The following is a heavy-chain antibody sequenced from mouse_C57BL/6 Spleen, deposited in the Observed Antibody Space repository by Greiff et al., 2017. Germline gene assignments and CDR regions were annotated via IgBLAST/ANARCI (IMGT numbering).Heavy chain of an antibody. D-gene: IGHD1-1*01. J-gene: IGHJ1*03. CDR3: ARSECYYYGSSRGWYFDV. CDR1: GYTFTSYW. Sequence: VQLQQPGAELVKPGASVKMSCKASGYTFTSYWITWVKQRPGQGLEWIGDIYPGSGSTNYNEKCKSKATLTVDTSSSTAYMQLSSLTSEYSAVYYWARSECYYYGSSRGWYFDVWGTGTTVTVSS. CDR2: IYPGSGST. V-gene: IGHV1-55*01.